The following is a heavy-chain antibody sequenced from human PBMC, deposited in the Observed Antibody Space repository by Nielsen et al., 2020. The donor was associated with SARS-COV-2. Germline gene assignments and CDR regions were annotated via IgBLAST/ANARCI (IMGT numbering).Heavy chain of an antibody. Sequence: GESLKISCVASGFSFNTYSMNWVRQVPGKGLEWVSYISGGSATIYYADSVKGRFTISRDNVKNSFYLQLSSLSAEDTAVYYCARSPFHRSSWYGMDVWGQGTTVTVS. J-gene: IGHJ6*02. V-gene: IGHV3-48*01. CDR2: ISGGSATI. CDR3: ARSPFHRSSWYGMDV. CDR1: GFSFNTYS. D-gene: IGHD6-13*01.